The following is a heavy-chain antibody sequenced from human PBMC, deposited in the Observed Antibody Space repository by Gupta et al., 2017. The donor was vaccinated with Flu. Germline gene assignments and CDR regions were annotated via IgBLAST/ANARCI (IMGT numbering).Heavy chain of an antibody. D-gene: IGHD3-16*02. Sequence: TFTGAFIHWGRKATGQGLEWMGRNNPNSGDTIYAQKVKGRVIMTRDASVSTAYKEQSWLRSDDTAIDYCASPGVTRDAFDIWGQGARGTVSS. CDR2: NNPNSGDT. CDR1: TFTGAF. V-gene: IGHV1-2*06. CDR3: ASPGVTRDAFDI. J-gene: IGHJ3*02.